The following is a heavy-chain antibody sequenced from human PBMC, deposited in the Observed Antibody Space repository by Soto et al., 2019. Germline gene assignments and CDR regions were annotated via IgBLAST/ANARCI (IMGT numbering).Heavy chain of an antibody. CDR1: GYTLTELS. D-gene: IGHD5-18*01. V-gene: IGHV1-24*01. Sequence: GASVKVSCKGSGYTLTELSMHWVRQAPGKGLEWMGGFDPEDGETIYAQKFQGRVTMTEDTSTDTAYMELSSLRSEDTAVYYCATDNYVDTAMVFMWGQGTLVTVSS. J-gene: IGHJ4*02. CDR3: ATDNYVDTAMVFM. CDR2: FDPEDGET.